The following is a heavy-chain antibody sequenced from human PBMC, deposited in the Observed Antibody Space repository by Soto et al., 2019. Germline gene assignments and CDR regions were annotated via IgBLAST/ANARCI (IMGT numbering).Heavy chain of an antibody. V-gene: IGHV1-18*04. CDR1: GYTFTSYG. J-gene: IGHJ6*04. D-gene: IGHD2-2*01. CDR2: ISAYNGNT. CDR3: ARDGRIVVVPAGRDYYYYGMDV. Sequence: ASVKVSCKASGYTFTSYGISWVRQAPGQGLEWMGWISAYNGNTNYAQKLQGRVTMTTDTSTSTAYMELRSLRSDDTAVYYCARDGRIVVVPAGRDYYYYGMDVWGEGTTVTVSS.